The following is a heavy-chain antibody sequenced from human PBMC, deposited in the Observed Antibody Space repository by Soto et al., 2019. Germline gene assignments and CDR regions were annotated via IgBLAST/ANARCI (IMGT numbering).Heavy chain of an antibody. CDR2: IWYDGSNK. V-gene: IGHV3-33*01. D-gene: IGHD2-15*01. CDR3: ARDPDCSGGSCYPTSGWFDP. J-gene: IGHJ5*02. CDR1: GFTFSSYG. Sequence: GGSLRLSCAASGFTFSSYGMHWVRQAPGKGLEWVAVIWYDGSNKYYADSVKGRFTISRDNSKNTLYLQMNSLRAEDTAVYYCARDPDCSGGSCYPTSGWFDPWGQGTLVTVSS.